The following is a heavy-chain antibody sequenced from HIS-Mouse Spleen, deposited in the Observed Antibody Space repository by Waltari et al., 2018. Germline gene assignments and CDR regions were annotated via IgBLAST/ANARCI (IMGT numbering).Heavy chain of an antibody. CDR2: ISGSGGST. J-gene: IGHJ4*02. CDR3: AKTPTRGLATDY. CDR1: GFPFSSYA. V-gene: IGHV3-23*01. D-gene: IGHD1-1*01. Sequence: EVQLLESGGGLVQPGGSLSLSCAASGFPFSSYAMGWFRQAPGKGLEWVSAISGSGGSTYYADSVKGRFTISRDNSKNTLYLQMNSLRAEDTAVYYCAKTPTRGLATDYWGQGTLVTVSS.